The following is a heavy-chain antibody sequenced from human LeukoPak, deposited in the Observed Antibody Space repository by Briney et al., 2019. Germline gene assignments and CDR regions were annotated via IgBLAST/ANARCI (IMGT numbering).Heavy chain of an antibody. J-gene: IGHJ6*03. D-gene: IGHD3-3*01. V-gene: IGHV3-30*02. CDR2: IRYDGSNY. CDR3: ARRGYDFWSGYSNYYYMDV. CDR1: GFIFSNYG. Sequence: GGSLRLSCAASGFIFSNYGMHWVRQAPGKGLEWLAFIRYDGSNYYYADSVKGRFTISRDNAKNSLYLQMNSLRAEDTAVYYCARRGYDFWSGYSNYYYMDVWGKGITVTVSS.